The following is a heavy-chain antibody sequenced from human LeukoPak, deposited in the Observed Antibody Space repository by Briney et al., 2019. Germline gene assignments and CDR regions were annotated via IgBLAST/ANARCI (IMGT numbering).Heavy chain of an antibody. V-gene: IGHV1-58*01. CDR1: GFTFTSSA. CDR3: ARAYCSGGSCDLTYYYYGMDV. Sequence: SVKVSCKASGFTFTSSAVQWVRQARGQRLEWIGWIVVGSGNTNYAQKFQERVTITRDMSTSTAYMELSSLRSEDTAVYYCARAYCSGGSCDLTYYYYGMDVWGQGTTVTVSS. D-gene: IGHD2-15*01. J-gene: IGHJ6*02. CDR2: IVVGSGNT.